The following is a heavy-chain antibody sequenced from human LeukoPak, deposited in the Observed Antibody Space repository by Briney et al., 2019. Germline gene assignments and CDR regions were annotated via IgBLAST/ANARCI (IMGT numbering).Heavy chain of an antibody. Sequence: SETLSLTCTVSGGSISSGDYYWSWIRQHPGKGLEWIGYISYSGSTYYNPSLKSRINISVDTSKNQFSLRLSSVTAADTAVYYCARVGSTMPTFGRIDYWGQGTLVTVTS. CDR3: ARVGSTMPTFGRIDY. CDR2: ISYSGST. D-gene: IGHD3-16*01. V-gene: IGHV4-31*03. CDR1: GGSISSGDYY. J-gene: IGHJ4*02.